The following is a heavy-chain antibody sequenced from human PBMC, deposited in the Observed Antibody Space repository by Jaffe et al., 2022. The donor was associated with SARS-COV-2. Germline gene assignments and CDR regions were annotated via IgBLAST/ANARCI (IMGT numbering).Heavy chain of an antibody. CDR3: ARDLAVTAPDD. CDR2: LWYDGSKK. J-gene: IGHJ4*02. CDR1: GFTFSNYG. Sequence: QVQLVESGGGVVQPGTSLRLSCEASGFTFSNYGMHWVRQAPGKGLEWVAALWYDGSKKYYGDSVKGRFTISRDISKNTLYLQMNSLRVEDTAVYYCARDLAVTAPDDWGQGTLVTVSS. D-gene: IGHD6-19*01. V-gene: IGHV3-33*01.